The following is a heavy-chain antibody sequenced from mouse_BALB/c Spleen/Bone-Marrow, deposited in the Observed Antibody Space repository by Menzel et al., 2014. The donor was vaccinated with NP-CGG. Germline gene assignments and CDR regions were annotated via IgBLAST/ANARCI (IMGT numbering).Heavy chain of an antibody. D-gene: IGHD2-4*01. J-gene: IGHJ1*01. V-gene: IGHV1S41*01. CDR3: ARARSTVITTWYFDV. CDR2: FAPGSGNT. CDR1: GYTFTSYW. Sequence: DLVKPGASVKLSCKASGYTFTSYWINWIKQRPGQGLEWIGRFAPGSGNTYYNEMFKGKATLTVDTSSSTAYIQLSSLSSEDSAVYFCARARSTVITTWYFDVRGAGTTVTASS.